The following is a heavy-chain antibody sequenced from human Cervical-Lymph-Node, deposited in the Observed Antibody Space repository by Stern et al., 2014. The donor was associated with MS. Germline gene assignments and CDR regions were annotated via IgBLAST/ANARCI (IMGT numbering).Heavy chain of an antibody. CDR1: GFSFSRYA. CDR3: ASAYSSSHYYFDY. V-gene: IGHV3-33*01. J-gene: IGHJ4*02. Sequence: QAQLVESGGGVVQPGRSLRLSCAASGFSFSRYAMHWVRQAPGTGLEWVALIWYDGSNPYYADSVTGRFTISRDNFKNTLYLQMNSLRAEDTAVYYCASAYSSSHYYFDYWGQGTLVTVSS. D-gene: IGHD6-13*01. CDR2: IWYDGSNP.